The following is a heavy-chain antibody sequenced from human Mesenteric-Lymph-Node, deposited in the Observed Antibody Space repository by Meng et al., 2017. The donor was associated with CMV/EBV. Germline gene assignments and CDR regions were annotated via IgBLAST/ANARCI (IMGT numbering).Heavy chain of an antibody. Sequence: GSLRLSCTVSGGSISSSSYYWGWIRQPPGKGLEWIGSIYYSGSTYYNPSLKSRVTISVDTSKNQFSLKLSSVTAADTAVYYCARQRAHFGMDVWGQGTTVTVSS. CDR3: ARQRAHFGMDV. CDR2: IYYSGST. J-gene: IGHJ6*02. V-gene: IGHV4-39*01. CDR1: GGSISSSSYY.